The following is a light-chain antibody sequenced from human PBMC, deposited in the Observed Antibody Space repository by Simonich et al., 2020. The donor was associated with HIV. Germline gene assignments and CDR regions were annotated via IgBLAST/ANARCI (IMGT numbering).Light chain of an antibody. CDR3: QQYYSSPWT. CDR2: WAS. V-gene: IGKV4-1*01. J-gene: IGKJ1*01. CDR1: QSVLYSSNNKNY. Sequence: DIVMTQSPDSLAVSLGERATINCKSSQSVLYSSNNKNYLAWSQQKPGQPPKLLIYWASIRESGVPDRISGRGSGTDFTLTISSLQAEDVAVYYCQQYYSSPWTFGQGTKVEIK.